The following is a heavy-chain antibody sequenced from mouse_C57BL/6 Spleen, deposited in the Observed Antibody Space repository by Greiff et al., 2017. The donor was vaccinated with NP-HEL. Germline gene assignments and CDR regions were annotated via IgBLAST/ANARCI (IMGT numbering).Heavy chain of an antibody. CDR2: IYPGDGDT. Sequence: VQLQQSGPELVKPGASVKISCKASGYAFSSSWMNWVKQRPGKGLEWIGRIYPGDGDTNYNGKFKGKATLTADKSSSTAYMQLSSLTSEDSAVYFCARSGYYGSRYLRYFDVWGTGTTVTVSS. CDR1: GYAFSSSW. CDR3: ARSGYYGSRYLRYFDV. D-gene: IGHD1-1*01. V-gene: IGHV1-82*01. J-gene: IGHJ1*03.